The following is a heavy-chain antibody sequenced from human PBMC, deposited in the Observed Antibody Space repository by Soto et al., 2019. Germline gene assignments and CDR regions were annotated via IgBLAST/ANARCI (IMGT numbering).Heavy chain of an antibody. D-gene: IGHD3-22*01. CDR1: GFTFSSYW. V-gene: IGHV3-7*04. J-gene: IGHJ3*02. CDR3: ARGDYYDSSGPFSDAFDI. Sequence: PGGSLRLSCAAAGFTFSSYWMSWVRQAPGKGLEWVANIKPDGSEKWYVDSVKGRFTISRDNAKNSLYLQMNSLRAGDTAVYYCARGDYYDSSGPFSDAFDIWGQGTMVTVSS. CDR2: IKPDGSEK.